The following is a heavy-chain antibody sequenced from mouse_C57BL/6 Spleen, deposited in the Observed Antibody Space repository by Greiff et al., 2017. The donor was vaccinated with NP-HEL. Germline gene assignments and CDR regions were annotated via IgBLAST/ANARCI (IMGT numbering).Heavy chain of an antibody. CDR3: ARDGGHYAMDY. Sequence: EVKLMESEGGLVQPGSSMKLSCTASGFTFSDYYMAWVRQVPEKGLEWVANINYDGSSTYYLDSLKSRFIISRDNAKNILYLQMSSLKSEDTATYYCARDGGHYAMDYWGQGTSVTVSS. V-gene: IGHV5-16*01. CDR2: INYDGSST. CDR1: GFTFSDYY. J-gene: IGHJ4*01.